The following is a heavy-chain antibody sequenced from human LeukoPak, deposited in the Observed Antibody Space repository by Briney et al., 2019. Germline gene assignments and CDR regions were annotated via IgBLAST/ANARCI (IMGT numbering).Heavy chain of an antibody. CDR2: ISSSGSII. Sequence: GGSLRLSCAASGFTFSDYYMSWIRQAPGKGLEGVSYISSSGSIIYYADSVKGRFTISRDNAKNSLYLQMNSLRAEDTAVYYCAREPYYDSSGYCLDYWGQGTLVTVSS. CDR3: AREPYYDSSGYCLDY. J-gene: IGHJ4*02. CDR1: GFTFSDYY. V-gene: IGHV3-11*01. D-gene: IGHD3-22*01.